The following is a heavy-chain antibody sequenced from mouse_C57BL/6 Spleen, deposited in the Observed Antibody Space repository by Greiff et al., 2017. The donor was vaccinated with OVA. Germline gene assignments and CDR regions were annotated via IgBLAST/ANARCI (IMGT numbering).Heavy chain of an antibody. V-gene: IGHV1-42*01. CDR1: GYSFTGYY. D-gene: IGHD1-1*01. J-gene: IGHJ4*01. Sequence: EVQLQQSGPELVKPGASVKISCKASGYSFTGYYMNWVKQSPEKSLEWIGEINPSTGGTTYNQKFKAKATLTVDKSSSTAYMQLKSLTSEDSAVYYCARSKSFITTVVAPSYYAMDYWGQGTSVTVSS. CDR3: ARSKSFITTVVAPSYYAMDY. CDR2: INPSTGGT.